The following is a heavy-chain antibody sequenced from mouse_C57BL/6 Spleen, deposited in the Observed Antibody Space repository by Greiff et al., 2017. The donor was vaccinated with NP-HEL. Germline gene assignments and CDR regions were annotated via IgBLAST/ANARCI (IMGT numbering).Heavy chain of an antibody. J-gene: IGHJ3*01. CDR3: ALYYYGSKAWFAY. D-gene: IGHD1-1*01. V-gene: IGHV2-2*01. CDR1: GFSLTSYG. Sequence: VQVVESGPGLVQPSQSLSITCTVSGFSLTSYGVHWVRQSPGKGLEWLGVIWSGGSTDYNAAFISRLSISKDNSKRQVFFKMNSLQADDTAIYYCALYYYGSKAWFAYWGQGTLVTVSA. CDR2: IWSGGST.